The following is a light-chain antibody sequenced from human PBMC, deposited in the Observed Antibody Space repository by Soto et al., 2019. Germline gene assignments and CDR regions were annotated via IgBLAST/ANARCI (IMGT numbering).Light chain of an antibody. CDR2: ATS. CDR1: QGVGGW. Sequence: IQMTQSPSSVSASVGDRATMTCRASQGVGGWLAWYQQKPVKVPKLLIYATSSLHSGVPSRFSGSGSGTDFTLSISSLQPEDLATYYCRPTHSHPFSVGPGKKVDI. J-gene: IGKJ3*01. V-gene: IGKV1-12*02. CDR3: RPTHSHPFS.